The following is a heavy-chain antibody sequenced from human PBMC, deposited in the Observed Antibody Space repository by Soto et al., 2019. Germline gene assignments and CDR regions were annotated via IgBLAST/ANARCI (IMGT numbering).Heavy chain of an antibody. J-gene: IGHJ6*02. V-gene: IGHV3-30*18. CDR2: ISYDGSNK. D-gene: IGHD2-21*02. CDR1: GLTFSSFG. CDR3: AKDIGFGGNSVAYGMDV. Sequence: GGSLRLCWAASGLTFSSFGMHWVRQAPGKGLEWVAVISYDGSNKYYVDSVKGRFTISRDNSKNMLYLQMNSLRAEDTAVYYCAKDIGFGGNSVAYGMDVWGQGTTVTVSS.